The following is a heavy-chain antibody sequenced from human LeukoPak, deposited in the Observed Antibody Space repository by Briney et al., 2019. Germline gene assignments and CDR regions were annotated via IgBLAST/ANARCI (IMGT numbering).Heavy chain of an antibody. Sequence: GGSLRLSCAASGFTFSSCAMSWVRQAPGKGLEWVSTISATVGNTYYADSVKGRFTISRDNSKNTLYLQMNSLRAEDTAVYYCAKGQDNERIAVAGNQALDYWGQGTLVTVSS. CDR3: AKGQDNERIAVAGNQALDY. D-gene: IGHD6-19*01. CDR2: ISATVGNT. V-gene: IGHV3-23*01. CDR1: GFTFSSCA. J-gene: IGHJ4*02.